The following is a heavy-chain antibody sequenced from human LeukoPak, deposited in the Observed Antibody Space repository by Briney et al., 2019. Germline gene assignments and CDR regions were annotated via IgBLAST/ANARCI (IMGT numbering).Heavy chain of an antibody. Sequence: ASVKVSCKASGYTFTGYYMHWVRQAPGQGLEWMGWINPNSGGTNYAQKFQGRVTMTRDTSISTAYMELSRLRSDDTAVYYCARDGRYSYGSGRSFDYWGQGTLVTVSS. CDR1: GYTFTGYY. J-gene: IGHJ4*02. CDR2: INPNSGGT. D-gene: IGHD3-10*01. V-gene: IGHV1-2*02. CDR3: ARDGRYSYGSGRSFDY.